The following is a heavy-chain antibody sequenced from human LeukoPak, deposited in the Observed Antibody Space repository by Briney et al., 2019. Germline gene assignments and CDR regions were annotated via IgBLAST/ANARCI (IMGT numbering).Heavy chain of an antibody. CDR1: GCTFGDYA. J-gene: IGHJ5*02. CDR2: IRSKAYGGTT. D-gene: IGHD3-10*01. Sequence: GGSLRLSCTASGCTFGDYAMSWVRQAPGKGLEWVGFIRSKAYGGTTEYAASVKGRFTISRDDSKSIAYLQMNSLKTEDTAVYYCTRVGELLWFGELLPNWFDPWGQGTLVTVSS. V-gene: IGHV3-49*04. CDR3: TRVGELLWFGELLPNWFDP.